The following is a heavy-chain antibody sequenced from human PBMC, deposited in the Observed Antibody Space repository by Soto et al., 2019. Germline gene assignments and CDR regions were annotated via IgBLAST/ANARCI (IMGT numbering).Heavy chain of an antibody. V-gene: IGHV1-18*01. CDR3: SRVQMLGRFDY. J-gene: IGHJ4*02. CDR2: ISANNGNI. CDR1: GYTFTTYG. D-gene: IGHD3-10*02. Sequence: QVQLVQSGTEVKKPGASVKVSCKASGYTFTTYGISWVRQAPGQGLEWMGWISANNGNINYPQKVQGRVTMTTETSTNTAYMELRSLIFDDTAVHYCSRVQMLGRFDYRGQGTLVTVSS.